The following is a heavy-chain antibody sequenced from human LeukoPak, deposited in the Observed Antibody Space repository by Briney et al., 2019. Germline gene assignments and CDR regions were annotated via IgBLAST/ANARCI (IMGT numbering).Heavy chain of an antibody. CDR1: GFTFSSYE. D-gene: IGHD2-15*01. Sequence: GGSMRLSCAASGFTFSSYEMNWVRQAQGKGMEGVSYISSSGSNIYYAASVTARSTISRDNPKNSLYLQMNSLRAEDTAVYYCARDGRLPDYWGQGTLVTASS. V-gene: IGHV3-48*03. CDR2: ISSSGSNI. CDR3: ARDGRLPDY. J-gene: IGHJ4*02.